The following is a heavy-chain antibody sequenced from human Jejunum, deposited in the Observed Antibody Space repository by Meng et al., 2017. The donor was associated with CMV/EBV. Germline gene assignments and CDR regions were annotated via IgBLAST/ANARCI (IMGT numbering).Heavy chain of an antibody. CDR1: GFSPSTSGEG. CDR3: AHFVGGYYPSRPDY. J-gene: IGHJ4*02. V-gene: IGHV2-5*02. CDR2: IYRGDDK. D-gene: IGHD1-26*01. Sequence: QITLKESGPKLGKPTQTLTLTCSFSGFSPSTSGEGVGWIRQPPGKALEWLALIYRGDDKRYSPSLNSRLTIAKDTSKNEVVLTLTNMGPIDTGTYYCAHFVGGYYPSRPDYWGQGTLVTVSS.